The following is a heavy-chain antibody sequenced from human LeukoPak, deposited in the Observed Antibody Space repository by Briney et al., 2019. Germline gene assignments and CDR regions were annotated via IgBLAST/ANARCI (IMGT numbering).Heavy chain of an antibody. V-gene: IGHV3-23*01. CDR1: GFTFSSYA. CDR3: AKESAYCGGGCYYLVDS. Sequence: GGSLRLSCAASGFTFSSYAMSWVRQAPGKGLEWVSAISGSGGSTYYADSVKGRFTISRDNSKSTLYLQMNSLRAEDTAVYYCAKESAYCGGGCYYLVDSCGQGTLVTVSS. CDR2: ISGSGGST. D-gene: IGHD2-21*01. J-gene: IGHJ4*02.